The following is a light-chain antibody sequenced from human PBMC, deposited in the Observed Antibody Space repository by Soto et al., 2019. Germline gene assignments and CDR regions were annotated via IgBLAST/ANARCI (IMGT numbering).Light chain of an antibody. CDR2: WAS. V-gene: IGKV4-1*01. Sequence: DIVMTQSPDSLAVSLGERATINCKSSQSVLYSSNNKNYLAWYQQKPGQPPKALIYWASTLESGVPDRFSGSGSGTDFTLAISSLQAEGVAVYYCQQYYTTPWTFGQGTKVEIK. CDR1: QSVLYSSNNKNY. J-gene: IGKJ1*01. CDR3: QQYYTTPWT.